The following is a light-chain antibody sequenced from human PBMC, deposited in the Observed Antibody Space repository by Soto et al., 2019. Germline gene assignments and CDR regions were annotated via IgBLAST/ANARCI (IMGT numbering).Light chain of an antibody. Sequence: EIVLTQSPGTLSLSPGERAILSCRASQSVSSDSLAWYRQKPGQAPRLLVYDASSRATGIPDRFSGNGSGTDFSLTISRLEPEDFAVYYCQQYGSAPRTFGQGTKVEIK. V-gene: IGKV3-20*01. J-gene: IGKJ1*01. CDR2: DAS. CDR3: QQYGSAPRT. CDR1: QSVSSDS.